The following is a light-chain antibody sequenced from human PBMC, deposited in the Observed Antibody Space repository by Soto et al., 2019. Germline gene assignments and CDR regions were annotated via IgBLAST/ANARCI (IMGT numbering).Light chain of an antibody. CDR3: QKYDDAPLT. J-gene: IGKJ3*01. CDR1: RAIRSS. V-gene: IGKV1-27*01. CDR2: DAS. Sequence: DIQMTQSPSALSASVGDRVTLTCRASRAIRSSLAWYQQKPGRIPTLLIYDASTLQSGVPSRFSGSGSGTDFTLTINGLQPEDVATYFCQKYDDAPLTFGPGTKVDLK.